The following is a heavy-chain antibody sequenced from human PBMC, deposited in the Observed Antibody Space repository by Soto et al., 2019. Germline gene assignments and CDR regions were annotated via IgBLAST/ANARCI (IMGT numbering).Heavy chain of an antibody. CDR1: GGSISSYY. Sequence: PSETLSLTCTVSGGSISSYYWSWIRQPPGKGLEWIGYIYYSGSTNYNPSLKSRITISVDTSKNQFSLKLNSVTAADTAVYYCARERRISSSWYGTFDYWGQGTLVTVSS. CDR3: ARERRISSSWYGTFDY. J-gene: IGHJ4*02. CDR2: IYYSGST. D-gene: IGHD6-13*01. V-gene: IGHV4-59*01.